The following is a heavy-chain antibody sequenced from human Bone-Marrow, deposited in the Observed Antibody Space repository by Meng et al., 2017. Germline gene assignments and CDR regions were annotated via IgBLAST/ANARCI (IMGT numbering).Heavy chain of an antibody. D-gene: IGHD2-15*01. CDR2: IYQSGST. Sequence: HVQPQEAGPGLVRSSETLSLTCTVSGASVNTGSYYWSWIRQPPGRGLELIGFIYQSGSTNNNPSLKSRVTISLDMSSNQFSLTLNSVTAADTAIYYCARGVVADPPGDWGRGTLVTVSS. CDR3: ARGVVADPPGD. CDR1: GASVNTGSYY. J-gene: IGHJ1*01. V-gene: IGHV4-61*01.